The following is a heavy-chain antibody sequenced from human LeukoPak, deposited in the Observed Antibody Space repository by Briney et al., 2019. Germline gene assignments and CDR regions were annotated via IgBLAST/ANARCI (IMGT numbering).Heavy chain of an antibody. CDR3: ARSPRHSLEV. CDR1: GGSISSYY. CDR2: IYYSGST. V-gene: IGHV4-59*01. D-gene: IGHD6-13*01. Sequence: PSETLSLTCTVSGGSISSYYWSWIRQPPGKGLEWIGYIYYSGSTNYNPSLKSRVTISVDTSKNQFSLKLSSVTAADTAVYYCARSPRHSLEVWGQGTTVTVSS. J-gene: IGHJ6*02.